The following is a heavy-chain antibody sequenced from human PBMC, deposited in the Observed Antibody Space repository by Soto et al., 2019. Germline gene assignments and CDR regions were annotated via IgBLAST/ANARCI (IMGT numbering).Heavy chain of an antibody. CDR2: FDPEDGET. D-gene: IGHD3-3*01. Sequence: GASVKVSCKVSGYTLTELSMHWVRQAPGKGLEWMGGFDPEDGETIYAQKFQGRVTMTEDTSTDTAYMELSSLRSEDTAVYYCATCDFWSGYHYDYYYYMDVWGKGTTVTVSS. J-gene: IGHJ6*03. CDR1: GYTLTELS. V-gene: IGHV1-24*01. CDR3: ATCDFWSGYHYDYYYYMDV.